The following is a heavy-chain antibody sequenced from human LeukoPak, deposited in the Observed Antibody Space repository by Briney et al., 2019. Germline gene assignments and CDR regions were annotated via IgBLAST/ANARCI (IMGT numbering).Heavy chain of an antibody. CDR3: ARATFWSGYQRDSWYMDV. J-gene: IGHJ6*03. CDR1: GSTFSSYA. CDR2: ISGSGGST. Sequence: PGGSLRLSCAASGSTFSSYAMSWVRQAPGKGLEWVSDISGSGGSTYYADSVKGRFTTSRDNSKNTLYLQMNSLRAEDTAVYYCARATFWSGYQRDSWYMDVWGKGTTVTVSS. D-gene: IGHD3-3*01. V-gene: IGHV3-23*01.